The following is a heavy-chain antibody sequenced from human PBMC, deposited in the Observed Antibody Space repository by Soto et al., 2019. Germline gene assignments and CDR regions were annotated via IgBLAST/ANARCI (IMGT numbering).Heavy chain of an antibody. CDR3: ARDRRDMITFGGVIVMEYYFDY. J-gene: IGHJ4*02. V-gene: IGHV3-30-3*01. D-gene: IGHD3-16*02. Sequence: QVQLVESGGGVVQPGRSLRLSCAASGFTFSSYAMHWVRQAPGKGLEWVAVISYDGSNKYYADSVKGRFTISRDNSKNTLYLQMNSLRAEDTAVYYFARDRRDMITFGGVIVMEYYFDYWGQGTLVTVSS. CDR1: GFTFSSYA. CDR2: ISYDGSNK.